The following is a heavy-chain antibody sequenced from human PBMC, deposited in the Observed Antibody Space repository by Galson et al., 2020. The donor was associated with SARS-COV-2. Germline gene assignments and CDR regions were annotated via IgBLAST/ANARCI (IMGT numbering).Heavy chain of an antibody. CDR2: IYPGDSDS. V-gene: IGHV5-51*01. CDR3: ARLSSSSRSPSFDS. J-gene: IGHJ4*02. Sequence: KVSCKGSGYSFSSYWIGWVRQVPGKGLEWMGIIYPGDSDSKYSPSFQGQVTISVDKSTSIAYLQWSSLKASDTAMYFCARLSSSSRSPSFDSWGQGTLVTVSS. D-gene: IGHD6-13*01. CDR1: GYSFSSYW.